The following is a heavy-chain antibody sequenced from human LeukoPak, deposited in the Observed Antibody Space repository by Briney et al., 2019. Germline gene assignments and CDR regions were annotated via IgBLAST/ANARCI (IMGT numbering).Heavy chain of an antibody. J-gene: IGHJ4*02. Sequence: SVKVSCMASGYTFTSYYMHWVRQAPGQGLEWMGLINPSGGSTSYAQKFQGRVTMARDTSTSTVYMELSSLRSEDTAVYYCARDWCYGDYECYFDYWGQGTLVTVSS. D-gene: IGHD4-17*01. V-gene: IGHV1-46*01. CDR2: INPSGGST. CDR3: ARDWCYGDYECYFDY. CDR1: GYTFTSYY.